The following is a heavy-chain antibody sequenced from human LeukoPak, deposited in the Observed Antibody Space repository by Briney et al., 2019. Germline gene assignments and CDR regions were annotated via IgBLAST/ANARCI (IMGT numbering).Heavy chain of an antibody. J-gene: IGHJ6*02. CDR3: ARAKPSHYDFWSGYLRGDYGMDV. V-gene: IGHV4-34*01. CDR1: GGSFSGYY. CDR2: INHSGST. Sequence: PSETLSLTCAVYGGSFSGYYWSWIRQPPGKGLEWIGEINHSGSTNYNPSLESRVTISVDTSKNQFSLKLSSVTAADTAVYYCARAKPSHYDFWSGYLRGDYGMDVWGQGTTVTVSS. D-gene: IGHD3-3*01.